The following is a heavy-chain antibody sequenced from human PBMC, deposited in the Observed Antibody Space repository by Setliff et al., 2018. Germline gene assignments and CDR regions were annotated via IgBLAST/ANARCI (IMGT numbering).Heavy chain of an antibody. J-gene: IGHJ4*02. CDR1: GGMFRSYG. D-gene: IGHD2-15*01. CDR2: IIPNFGTT. V-gene: IGHV1-69*05. CDR3: ARTRYGLGGRPY. Sequence: SVKVSCKASGGMFRSYGISWVRQAPGQGLEWMGGIIPNFGTTSYAQKFQGRVTITTDESTNTAYMELSSLSSVTAADTAVYYCARTRYGLGGRPYWGQGTLVTVSS.